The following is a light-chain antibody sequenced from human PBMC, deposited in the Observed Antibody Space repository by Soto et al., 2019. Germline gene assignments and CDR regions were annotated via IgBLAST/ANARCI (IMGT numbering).Light chain of an antibody. CDR1: QSVSSN. CDR2: GAS. J-gene: IGKJ4*01. V-gene: IGKV3D-15*01. CDR3: QQYSDWPLT. Sequence: EIVMTQSPATLSVSPGERATLSCRASQSVSSNLAWYQQKPGQAPRLLIFGASTRATGTPARFSGSGSETEFTLTISSLHSEDFAVYYCQQYSDWPLTFGGGTKVEIK.